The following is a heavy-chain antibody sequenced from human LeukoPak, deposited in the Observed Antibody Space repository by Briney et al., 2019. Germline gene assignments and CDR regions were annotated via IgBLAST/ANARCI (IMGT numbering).Heavy chain of an antibody. D-gene: IGHD2-15*01. CDR1: GFTFSNYG. CDR3: AKGVVAATNAAYYGMDV. Sequence: GGSLRLSCAASGFTFSNYGMHWVRQAPGKGLEWVAVISYDESNKYYADSVKGRFTISRDNSKNTLYLQMNSLRPEDTAVYYCAKGVVAATNAAYYGMDVWGQGTTVTVSS. CDR2: ISYDESNK. V-gene: IGHV3-30*18. J-gene: IGHJ6*02.